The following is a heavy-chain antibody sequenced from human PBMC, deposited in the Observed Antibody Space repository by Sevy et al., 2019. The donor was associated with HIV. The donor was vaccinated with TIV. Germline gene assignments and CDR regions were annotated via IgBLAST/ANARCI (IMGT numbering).Heavy chain of an antibody. CDR1: GFTVSSNY. CDR2: IYSGGST. Sequence: GGSLRLSCAASGFTVSSNYMSWVRQAPGKGLEWVSVIYSGGSTYYADSMKGRFSISRDKSNNTLYLQMNSLRAEDTAVDYCAGGYYYDSSGYYPYYFDYWGQGTLVTVSS. CDR3: AGGYYYDSSGYYPYYFDY. J-gene: IGHJ4*02. D-gene: IGHD3-22*01. V-gene: IGHV3-53*01.